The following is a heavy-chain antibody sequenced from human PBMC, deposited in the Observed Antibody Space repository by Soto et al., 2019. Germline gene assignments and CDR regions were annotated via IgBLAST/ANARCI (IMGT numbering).Heavy chain of an antibody. CDR1: GASISSGDYF. Sequence: QVHLEESGPGLVKPSQTLSLTCTVSGASISSGDYFWSWIRQSPGKGLEWIGYIYDSGSSYYNPSLKSRVTMSVDTSKNQFALTLRSVTAADTAVYYCAREKGYISGPKNFDYWGQGTLVTVSS. CDR3: AREKGYISGPKNFDY. D-gene: IGHD5-12*01. CDR2: IYDSGSS. J-gene: IGHJ4*02. V-gene: IGHV4-30-4*01.